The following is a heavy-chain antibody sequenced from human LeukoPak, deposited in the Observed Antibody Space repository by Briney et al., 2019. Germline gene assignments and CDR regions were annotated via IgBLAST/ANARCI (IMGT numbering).Heavy chain of an antibody. J-gene: IGHJ1*01. V-gene: IGHV3-21*01. D-gene: IGHD3-22*01. Sequence: GGSLSLTCAASGFTFGSYNMNWVRQAPGKGLEWVSSISTSSSYIYYADSVKGRFTISRDNAKKSLYLQMNSLRAGDTAVYYWARYGGDYYDSSGYSFHHWGQGTLVTVSS. CDR2: ISTSSSYI. CDR1: GFTFGSYN. CDR3: ARYGGDYYDSSGYSFHH.